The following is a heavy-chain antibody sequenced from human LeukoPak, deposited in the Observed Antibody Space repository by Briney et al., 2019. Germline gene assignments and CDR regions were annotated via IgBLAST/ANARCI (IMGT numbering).Heavy chain of an antibody. J-gene: IGHJ4*02. CDR2: ISAYNGNT. CDR3: ARDLYYYDSSGYVPVDY. CDR1: GYTFTSYG. D-gene: IGHD3-22*01. Sequence: ASVKVSCKASGYTFTSYGISWVRQAPGQGLEWMGWISAYNGNTNYAQKLQGRVTMTTDTSTSTAYMELRSLRSDDTAVYYCARDLYYYDSSGYVPVDYWGQGTLVTVSS. V-gene: IGHV1-18*01.